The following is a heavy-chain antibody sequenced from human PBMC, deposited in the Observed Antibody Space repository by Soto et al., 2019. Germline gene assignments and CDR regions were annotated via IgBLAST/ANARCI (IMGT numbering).Heavy chain of an antibody. J-gene: IGHJ4*02. CDR1: GFTFSSYW. Sequence: EVQLVESGGGLVQPGGSLRLSCAASGFTFSSYWMLWVRQAPGKGLVWVSRINSDGSTTSYADSVKGRFTISRDNAKNTLYLQMNSLRAEDTAVYYCARVNPGYSYVKYWCQGTLVTVSS. V-gene: IGHV3-74*01. CDR2: INSDGSTT. CDR3: ARVNPGYSYVKY. D-gene: IGHD5-18*01.